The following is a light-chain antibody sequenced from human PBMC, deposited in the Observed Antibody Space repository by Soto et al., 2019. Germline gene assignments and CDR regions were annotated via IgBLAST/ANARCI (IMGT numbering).Light chain of an antibody. Sequence: QSVLTQPPSGSGIPGQRVTISCSGSSSNIGSNYVYWYQQLPGTAPKLLIYRNNQRPSGVPDRFSGSKSGTSASLAISGLRSEDEADYYCAAWDDSLSGRVFGTGTKVTVL. CDR2: RNN. CDR3: AAWDDSLSGRV. J-gene: IGLJ1*01. CDR1: SSNIGSNY. V-gene: IGLV1-47*01.